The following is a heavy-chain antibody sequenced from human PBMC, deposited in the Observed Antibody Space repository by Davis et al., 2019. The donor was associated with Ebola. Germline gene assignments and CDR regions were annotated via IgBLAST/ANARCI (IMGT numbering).Heavy chain of an antibody. CDR3: ARAAWGPNYYFDY. D-gene: IGHD7-27*01. Sequence: GESLKISCAVSGFTLSNYGMHWVRQAPGKGLDWVAVIPPDGSYRYYADSVKGRFTISRDNSKNTLYLQMNSLRAEDTAVYYCARAAWGPNYYFDYWGQGTLVTVSS. V-gene: IGHV3-30*03. J-gene: IGHJ4*02. CDR2: IPPDGSYR. CDR1: GFTLSNYG.